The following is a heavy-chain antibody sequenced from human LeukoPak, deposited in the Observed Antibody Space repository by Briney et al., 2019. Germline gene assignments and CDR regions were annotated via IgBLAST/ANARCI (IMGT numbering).Heavy chain of an antibody. CDR2: IYYSGST. V-gene: IGHV4-31*03. CDR3: ARDSSWFDR. CDR1: GVSISSGGYY. J-gene: IGHJ5*02. Sequence: SQTLSLTCTVSGVSISSGGYYWRWIRQHPGKGLEWIGYIYYSGSTYYNPSLKSRVTISVDTSKNQFSLKLSSVTAADTAVYYCARDSSWFDRWGQGTLVTVSS.